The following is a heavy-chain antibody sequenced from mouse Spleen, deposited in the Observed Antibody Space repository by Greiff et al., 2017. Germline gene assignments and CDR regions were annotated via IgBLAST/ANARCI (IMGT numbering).Heavy chain of an antibody. J-gene: IGHJ2*01. CDR3: AREGLGVDY. Sequence: QVQLQQPGAELVMPGASVKLSCKASGYTFTSYWMHWVKQRPGQGLEWIGEIDPSDSYTNYNQKFKGKATLTVDKSSSTAYMQLSSLTSEDSAVYYCAREGLGVDYWGQGTTLTVSS. D-gene: IGHD4-1*01. CDR2: IDPSDSYT. V-gene: IGHV1-69*01. CDR1: GYTFTSYW.